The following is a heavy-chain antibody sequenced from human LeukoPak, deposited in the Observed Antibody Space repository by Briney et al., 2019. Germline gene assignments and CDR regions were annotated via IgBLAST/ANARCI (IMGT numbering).Heavy chain of an antibody. CDR2: INPNSGGT. D-gene: IGHD1-26*01. V-gene: IGHV1-2*06. J-gene: IGHJ4*02. CDR3: ARDPLRIVEGSFPFDY. Sequence: VASVKVSCKASGYTFTGYYMRWVRQAAPGQGLEWMGRINPNSGGTNYAQKFQGRVTMTRDTSISTAYMELSRLRSDDTAVYYCARDPLRIVEGSFPFDYWGQGTLVTVSS. CDR1: GYTFTGYY.